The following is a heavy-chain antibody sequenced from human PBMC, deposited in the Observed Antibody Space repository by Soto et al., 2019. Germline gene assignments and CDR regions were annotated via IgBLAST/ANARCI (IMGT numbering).Heavy chain of an antibody. D-gene: IGHD6-19*01. CDR1: GFTFSSYG. J-gene: IGHJ5*02. Sequence: GGSLRLSCAASGFTFSSYGMHWVRQAPGKGLEWVAVIWYDGSNKYYADSVKGRFTISRDNSKNTLYLQMNSLRAEDTAVYYCAREVHGWYGWFDPWGQGTLVTVS. CDR2: IWYDGSNK. V-gene: IGHV3-33*01. CDR3: AREVHGWYGWFDP.